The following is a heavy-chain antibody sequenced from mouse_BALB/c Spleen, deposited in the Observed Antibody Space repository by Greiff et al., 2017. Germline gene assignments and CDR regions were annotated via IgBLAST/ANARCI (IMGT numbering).Heavy chain of an antibody. CDR2: INPSTGYT. Sequence: VQLQQSGAELAKPGASVKMSCKASGYTFTSYWMHWVKQRPGQGLEWIGYINPSTGYTEYNQKFKDKATLTADKSSSTAYMQLSSLTSEDSAVYYCARRSPWFAYWGQGTLVTVSA. CDR1: GYTFTSYW. J-gene: IGHJ3*01. V-gene: IGHV1-7*01. CDR3: ARRSPWFAY.